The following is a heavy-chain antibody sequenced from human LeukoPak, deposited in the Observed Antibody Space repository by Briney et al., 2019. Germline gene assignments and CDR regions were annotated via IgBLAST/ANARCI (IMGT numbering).Heavy chain of an antibody. Sequence: GGSLRLSCAASGFTFSSYWMSWVRQAPGKGLEWVANIKQDGSEKYYVDAVKGRFTISRDNAKNSLYLRMNSLRAEDTAVYYCARGLIYCSGGSCYFDYWGQGTLVTVSS. CDR1: GFTFSSYW. CDR2: IKQDGSEK. CDR3: ARGLIYCSGGSCYFDY. V-gene: IGHV3-7*01. J-gene: IGHJ4*02. D-gene: IGHD2-15*01.